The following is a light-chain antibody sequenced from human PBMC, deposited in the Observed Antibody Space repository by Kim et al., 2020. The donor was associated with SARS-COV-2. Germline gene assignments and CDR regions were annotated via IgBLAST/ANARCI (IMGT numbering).Light chain of an antibody. J-gene: IGLJ3*02. Sequence: YELTQPPSVSVSPGQTASITCSGDKLGDKYACWYQQKPGQSPVLVIYQDSKRPSGIPERFSGSNSGNTATLTISGTQAMDEADYYCQAWDSSTNWVFGG. CDR3: QAWDSSTNWV. V-gene: IGLV3-1*01. CDR2: QDS. CDR1: KLGDKY.